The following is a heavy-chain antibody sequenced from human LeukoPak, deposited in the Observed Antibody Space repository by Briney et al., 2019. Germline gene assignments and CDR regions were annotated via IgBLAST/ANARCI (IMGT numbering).Heavy chain of an antibody. V-gene: IGHV3-21*01. CDR2: ISSSSGYI. J-gene: IGHJ3*02. D-gene: IGHD1-14*01. Sequence: GGSLRLSCAASGFTFSSYSMNWVRQAPGKGLEWVSSISSSSGYIYYADSVKGRFTISRDNAKNSLYLQMNSLRAEDTAVYYCARLLWSITGTPDAFDIWGQATMVTVS. CDR1: GFTFSSYS. CDR3: ARLLWSITGTPDAFDI.